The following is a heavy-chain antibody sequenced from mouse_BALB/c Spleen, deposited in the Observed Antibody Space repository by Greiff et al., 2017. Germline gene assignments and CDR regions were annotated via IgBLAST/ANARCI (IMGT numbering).Heavy chain of an antibody. D-gene: IGHD1-2*01. V-gene: IGHV1-39*01. CDR3: ARGESTANYFDY. CDR1: GYSFTGYN. Sequence: EVQLQQSGPELEKPGASVKISCKASGYSFTGYNMNWVKQSNGKSLEWIGNIDPYCGGTSYNQKFKGKATLTVDKSSSTAYMQLKSLTYEDSAVYYCARGESTANYFDYWGQGTTLTVSS. J-gene: IGHJ2*01. CDR2: IDPYCGGT.